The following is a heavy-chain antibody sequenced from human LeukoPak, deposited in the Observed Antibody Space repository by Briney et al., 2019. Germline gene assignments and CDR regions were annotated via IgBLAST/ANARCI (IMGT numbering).Heavy chain of an antibody. V-gene: IGHV3-23*01. CDR2: IRTGGDST. CDR1: GFTFSIYG. J-gene: IGHJ4*02. CDR3: AKPRPGGATEPFDS. D-gene: IGHD1-26*01. Sequence: RPGGSLRLSCAASGFTFSIYGMSWVRQAPGKGLEWVSAIRTGGDSTYYADSVKGRFTISRDNSKDTLYLQMNSLRAEDTAVYYCAKPRPGGATEPFDSWGQGTLVTVSS.